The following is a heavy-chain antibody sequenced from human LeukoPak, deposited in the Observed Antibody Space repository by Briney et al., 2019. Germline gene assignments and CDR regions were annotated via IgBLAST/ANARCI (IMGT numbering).Heavy chain of an antibody. CDR3: ARRCGDCLGASDI. J-gene: IGHJ3*02. CDR2: IGGGGADK. CDR1: GFTFSTYG. D-gene: IGHD2-21*02. V-gene: IGHV3-23*01. Sequence: GESLKISCVASGFTFSTYGMRWVRQVPGKGLEWVSSIGGGGADKYYADSVKGRFTISRDNSKNTLSLQMNSLRAEDTAIYYCARRCGDCLGASDIWGQGTMVTVSS.